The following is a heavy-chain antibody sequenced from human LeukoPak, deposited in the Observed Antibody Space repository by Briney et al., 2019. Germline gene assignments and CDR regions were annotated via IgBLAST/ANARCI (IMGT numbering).Heavy chain of an antibody. CDR1: GFTFSSYW. Sequence: GGSLRLSCAASGFTFSSYWMHWVRQAPGKGLEWVSAISGSGGSTYYADSVKGRFTISRDNSKNTLYLQMNSLRAEDTAVYYCAKAYDFWSGYFVYWGQGTLVTVSS. D-gene: IGHD3-3*01. V-gene: IGHV3-23*01. J-gene: IGHJ4*02. CDR3: AKAYDFWSGYFVY. CDR2: ISGSGGST.